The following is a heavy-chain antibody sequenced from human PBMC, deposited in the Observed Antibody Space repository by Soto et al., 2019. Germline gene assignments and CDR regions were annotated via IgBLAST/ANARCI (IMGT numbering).Heavy chain of an antibody. D-gene: IGHD6-19*01. CDR1: GGTFTSYA. V-gene: IGHV1-69*06. CDR2: IIPIFATA. CDR3: ARAMGLAVGLPFAY. Sequence: QVQLVQSGAEVKKPGSSVKVSSKASGGTFTSYAITWVRQAPGQGLEWMGGIIPIFATANYAQKFQGRVTITADKSTSTAYMELSSLRSDDTAVYYCARAMGLAVGLPFAYWGQGTLVIVS. J-gene: IGHJ4*02.